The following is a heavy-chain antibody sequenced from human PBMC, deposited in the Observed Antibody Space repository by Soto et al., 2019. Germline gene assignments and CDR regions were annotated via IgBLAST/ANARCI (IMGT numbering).Heavy chain of an antibody. J-gene: IGHJ4*02. CDR3: ARDVCSGGSCYSNY. D-gene: IGHD2-15*01. Sequence: GASVKVSCKASGYTFASYGISWGRQAPGQGLEWMGWISAYNGNTNYAQKLQGRVTMTTDTSTSTAYMELRSLRSDGTAAYYCARDVCSGGSCYSNYWGQGTLVTVSS. CDR1: GYTFASYG. V-gene: IGHV1-18*01. CDR2: ISAYNGNT.